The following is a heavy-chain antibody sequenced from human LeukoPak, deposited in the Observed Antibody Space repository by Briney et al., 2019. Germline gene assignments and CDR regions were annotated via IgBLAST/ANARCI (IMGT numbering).Heavy chain of an antibody. CDR3: ARGPYYYDSSGPDLYFDY. CDR2: VYFTGNT. J-gene: IGHJ4*02. D-gene: IGHD3-22*01. CDR1: GTSISGDY. V-gene: IGHV4-59*12. Sequence: SETLSLTCTVSGTSISGDYWSRIRQPPGKGLEWIGYVYFTGNTNYNPSLKSRVTISMDTPKNQISLTVTSVTAADTAVYYCARGPYYYDSSGPDLYFDYWGQGALVTVSS.